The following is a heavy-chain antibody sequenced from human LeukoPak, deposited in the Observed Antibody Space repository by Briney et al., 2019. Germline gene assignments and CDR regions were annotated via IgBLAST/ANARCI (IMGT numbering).Heavy chain of an antibody. CDR3: AKGRSSGWSTFDY. CDR1: GFTFDDYA. CDR2: ISWNSGSI. D-gene: IGHD6-19*01. Sequence: GGSLRLSCAASGFTFDDYAMHWVRQAPGKGLEWASGISWNSGSIGYADSVKGRFTISRDNAKNSLYLQMNSLRAEDTALYYCAKGRSSGWSTFDYWGQGTLVTVSS. V-gene: IGHV3-9*01. J-gene: IGHJ4*02.